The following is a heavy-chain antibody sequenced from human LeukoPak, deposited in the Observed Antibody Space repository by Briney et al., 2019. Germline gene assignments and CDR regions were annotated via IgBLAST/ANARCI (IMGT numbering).Heavy chain of an antibody. J-gene: IGHJ4*02. V-gene: IGHV4-61*02. CDR2: IYTSGST. D-gene: IGHD6-19*01. CDR1: GGSISSGSYY. CDR3: ARVARSPSGYSSGWFFDY. Sequence: SQTLSLTCTVSGGSISSGSYYWSWIRQPAGKGLEWIGRIYTSGSTNYNPSLKSRVTISVDTSKNQFSLKLSSVTAADTAVYYCARVARSPSGYSSGWFFDYWGQGTLVTVSS.